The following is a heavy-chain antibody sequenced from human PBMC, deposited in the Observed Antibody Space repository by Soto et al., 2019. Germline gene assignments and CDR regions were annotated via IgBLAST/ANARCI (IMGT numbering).Heavy chain of an antibody. Sequence: GGSLRLSCAASGFTFSSYWMHWVRQAPGKGLVWVLRINSDGSSTSYADSVKGRFTISRDNAKNTLYLQMNSLRAEDTAVYYCARPDNWNRRWNDAFDIWGQGTMVTVSS. CDR1: GFTFSSYW. D-gene: IGHD1-20*01. J-gene: IGHJ3*02. CDR3: ARPDNWNRRWNDAFDI. CDR2: INSDGSST. V-gene: IGHV3-74*01.